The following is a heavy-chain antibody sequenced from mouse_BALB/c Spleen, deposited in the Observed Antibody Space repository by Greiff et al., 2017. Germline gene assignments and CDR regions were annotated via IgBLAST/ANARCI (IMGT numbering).Heavy chain of an antibody. CDR1: GFTFSSFG. Sequence: EVHLVESGGGLVQPGGSRKLSCAASGFTFSSFGMHWVRQAPEKGLEWVAYISSGSSTIYYADTVKGRFTISRDNPKNTLFLQMTSLRSEDTAMYYCARVVHTDYYAMDYWGQGTSVTVSS. J-gene: IGHJ4*01. CDR3: ARVVHTDYYAMDY. D-gene: IGHD1-1*02. V-gene: IGHV5-17*02. CDR2: ISSGSSTI.